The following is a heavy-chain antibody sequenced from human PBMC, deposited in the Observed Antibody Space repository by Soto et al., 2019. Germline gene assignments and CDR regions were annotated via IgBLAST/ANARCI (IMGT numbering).Heavy chain of an antibody. D-gene: IGHD6-13*01. Sequence: SETLSLTCTVSGGSISSSSYYWGWIRQPPGKGLEWIGSIYYSGSTYYNPSLKSRVTISVDTSKNQFSLKLSSVTAADTAVYYCARLVTAAGAFDYWGQGTLVTSPQ. CDR1: GGSISSSSYY. J-gene: IGHJ4*02. CDR2: IYYSGST. V-gene: IGHV4-39*01. CDR3: ARLVTAAGAFDY.